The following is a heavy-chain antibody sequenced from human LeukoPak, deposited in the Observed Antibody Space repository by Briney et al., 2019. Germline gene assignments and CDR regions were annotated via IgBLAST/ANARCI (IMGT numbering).Heavy chain of an antibody. J-gene: IGHJ4*02. V-gene: IGHV1-24*01. CDR1: GYTLTELS. CDR3: ATGLRYPITMVRGVIIQPKYYFDY. CDR2: FDPEDGET. Sequence: ASVKVSYKVSGYTLTELSMHWVRQAPGKGLEWMGGFDPEDGETIYAQKFQGRVTMTEDTSTDTAYMELSSLRSEDTAVYYCATGLRYPITMVRGVIIQPKYYFDYWGQGTLVTVSS. D-gene: IGHD3-10*01.